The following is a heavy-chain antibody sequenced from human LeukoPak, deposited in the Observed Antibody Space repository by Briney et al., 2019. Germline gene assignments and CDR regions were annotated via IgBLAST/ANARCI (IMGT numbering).Heavy chain of an antibody. Sequence: SGTLSLTCAVSGGSISSSNWWSWVRQPPGKGLEWIGEIYHSGSTNYNPSLKSRVTISVDKSKNQFSLKLSSVTAADTAVYYCARRQNSVTIFGMIRVGYYYMDVWGKGTTVTVPS. V-gene: IGHV4-4*02. CDR1: GGSISSSNW. CDR2: IYHSGST. D-gene: IGHD3-3*01. CDR3: ARRQNSVTIFGMIRVGYYYMDV. J-gene: IGHJ6*03.